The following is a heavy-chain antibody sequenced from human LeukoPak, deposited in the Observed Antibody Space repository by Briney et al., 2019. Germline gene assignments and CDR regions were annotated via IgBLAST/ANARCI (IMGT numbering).Heavy chain of an antibody. Sequence: SETLSLTCTVSGGSISSGSYYWIWIRQPPGKGLEWIGYIYSSGSTYYNPSLKSRVTISVDTSKNQFSLKLSSVTAADTAVYYCARPTRKRDYWGQGTLVTVSS. CDR1: GGSISSGSYY. CDR2: IYSSGST. D-gene: IGHD1-1*01. V-gene: IGHV4-39*01. CDR3: ARPTRKRDY. J-gene: IGHJ4*02.